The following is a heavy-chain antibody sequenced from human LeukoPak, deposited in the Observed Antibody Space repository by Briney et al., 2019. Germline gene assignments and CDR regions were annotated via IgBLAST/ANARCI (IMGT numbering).Heavy chain of an antibody. CDR2: IWYDGSNK. J-gene: IGHJ4*02. CDR1: GLTFSNYW. V-gene: IGHV3-33*08. CDR3: ARAGYGDPHFDF. D-gene: IGHD4-17*01. Sequence: GGSLRLSCAASGLTFSNYWMHWVRQAPGKGLEWVAAIWYDGSNKYYGDSVKGRFTISRDNSKNTLYLQMNSLRAEDTAAYYCARAGYGDPHFDFWGQGTLVTVSS.